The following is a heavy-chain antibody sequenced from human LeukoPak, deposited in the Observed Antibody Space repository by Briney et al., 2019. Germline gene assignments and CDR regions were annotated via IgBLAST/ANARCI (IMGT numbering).Heavy chain of an antibody. V-gene: IGHV4-34*01. CDR2: ISHSGNI. J-gene: IGHJ5*02. Sequence: PSETLSLTCAVYGESLRAYYWTWLRQPPGKGLEWIGEISHSGNINYNPSLKSRVTISVDTSKNQFSLRLSSVTAADTAVYYCAGGDYGNQRSNNWFDPWGQGTLVTVSS. D-gene: IGHD4-17*01. CDR3: AGGDYGNQRSNNWFDP. CDR1: GESLRAYY.